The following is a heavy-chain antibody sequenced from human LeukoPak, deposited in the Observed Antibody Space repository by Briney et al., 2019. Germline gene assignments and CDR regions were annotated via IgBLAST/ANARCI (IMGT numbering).Heavy chain of an antibody. D-gene: IGHD2-21*02. CDR1: NASISSYY. V-gene: IGHV4-59*08. Sequence: SETLSLTCSVSNASISSYYWSWIRQSPGKGLEGIGYISNSGSTDYNPSLKSRVTISVDTSKNQFSLKLSSVTAADTAVYYCARHWGSCRGGDCYTFDCWGQGTLVTVSS. J-gene: IGHJ4*02. CDR2: ISNSGST. CDR3: ARHWGSCRGGDCYTFDC.